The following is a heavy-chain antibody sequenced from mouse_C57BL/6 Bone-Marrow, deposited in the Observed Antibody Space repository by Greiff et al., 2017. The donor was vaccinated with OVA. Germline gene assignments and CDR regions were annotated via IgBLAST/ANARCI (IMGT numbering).Heavy chain of an antibody. Sequence: VKLVESGPELVKPGASVKISCKASGYAFSSSWMNWVKQRPGKGLEWIGRIYPGDGDTNYNGTFKGKATLTADKSSSTADMQLSSLRSEDSAVYFCARYDTTDAMDYWGQGTSVTVSS. D-gene: IGHD1-1*01. CDR2: IYPGDGDT. V-gene: IGHV1-82*01. J-gene: IGHJ4*01. CDR3: ARYDTTDAMDY. CDR1: GYAFSSSW.